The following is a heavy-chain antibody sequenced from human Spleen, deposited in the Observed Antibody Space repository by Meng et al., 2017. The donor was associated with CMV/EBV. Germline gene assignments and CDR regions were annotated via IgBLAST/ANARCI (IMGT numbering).Heavy chain of an antibody. CDR2: IYYSGST. V-gene: IGHV4-39*07. D-gene: IGHD1-26*01. CDR1: GGSISNYY. CDR3: ARDHGGILGRFDP. J-gene: IGHJ5*02. Sequence: SETLSLTCTVSGGSISNYYWGWIRQPPGKGLEWIGSIYYSGSTYYNPSLKSRVTISVDTSKNQFSLKLSSVTAADTAIYYCARDHGGILGRFDPWGQGTLVTVSS.